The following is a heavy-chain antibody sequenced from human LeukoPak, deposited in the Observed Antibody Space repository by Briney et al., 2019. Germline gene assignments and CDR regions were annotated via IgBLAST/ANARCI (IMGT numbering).Heavy chain of an antibody. Sequence: PSETLSLTCTVSGGSISSGGYYWSWIRQHPGKGLEWIGYIYYSGSTYYNPSLKSRVTISVDTSKNQFSLKLSSVTAADTTVYYCARVVVAATNWFDPWGQGALVTVSS. D-gene: IGHD2-15*01. J-gene: IGHJ5*02. CDR3: ARVVVAATNWFDP. CDR1: GGSISSGGYY. V-gene: IGHV4-31*03. CDR2: IYYSGST.